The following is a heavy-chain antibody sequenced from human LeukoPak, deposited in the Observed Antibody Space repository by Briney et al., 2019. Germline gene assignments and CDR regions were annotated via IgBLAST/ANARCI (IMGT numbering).Heavy chain of an antibody. CDR3: TSNLYSGSYYYAY. D-gene: IGHD1-26*01. J-gene: IGHJ4*02. Sequence: SETLSLTCTVSGYSISNGYYWGWIRQPPGKGLEWIGNVYHSGNSYYNPSLKSRVTISLDTPKNQVSLKLSSVTAADTAVYYCTSNLYSGSYYYAYWSQGILVTVSS. CDR2: VYHSGNS. CDR1: GYSISNGYY. V-gene: IGHV4-38-2*02.